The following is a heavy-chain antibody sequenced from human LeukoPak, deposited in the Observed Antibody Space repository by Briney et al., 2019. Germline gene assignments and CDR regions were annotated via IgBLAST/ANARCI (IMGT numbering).Heavy chain of an antibody. Sequence: AETLSLTCTVSGGTISSYYWNWIRQPPGKGLEWIGYIHYSGSTKYNPSLKSRVTISVDTSKNQFSLKLSSVTAADTAVYYCARWYSSGWAFDYWGQGTLVTVSS. CDR3: ARWYSSGWAFDY. J-gene: IGHJ4*02. CDR2: IHYSGST. CDR1: GGTISSYY. D-gene: IGHD6-19*01. V-gene: IGHV4-59*08.